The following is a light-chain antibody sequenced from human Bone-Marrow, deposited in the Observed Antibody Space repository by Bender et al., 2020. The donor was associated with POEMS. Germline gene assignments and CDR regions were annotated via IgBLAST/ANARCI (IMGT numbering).Light chain of an antibody. J-gene: IGLJ2*01. CDR2: EVS. Sequence: QSALTQPPSASGSPGQSVTISCTGISSDVVGYDYVSWYQHHPGNAPKLLIYEVSKRPSGVPDRFSGSRSGNTASLTVSGLQAEDEADYYCQTWDTGIVVFGGGTKVTVL. CDR1: SSDVVGYDY. CDR3: QTWDTGIVV. V-gene: IGLV2-8*01.